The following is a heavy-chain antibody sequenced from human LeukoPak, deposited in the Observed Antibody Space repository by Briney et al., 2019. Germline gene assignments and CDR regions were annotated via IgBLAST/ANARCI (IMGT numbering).Heavy chain of an antibody. CDR2: IYSSGST. CDR3: ARNNYSNSAQSGMDV. Sequence: SQTLSLTCTVSGGPISSGGYYWSWIRQPAGKGLEWIGRIYSSGSTNYNPSLKSRVTISVDTSKNQFSLKLSSVTAADTAVYYCARNNYSNSAQSGMDVWGQGTTVTVSS. CDR1: GGPISSGGYY. J-gene: IGHJ6*02. V-gene: IGHV4-61*02. D-gene: IGHD4-11*01.